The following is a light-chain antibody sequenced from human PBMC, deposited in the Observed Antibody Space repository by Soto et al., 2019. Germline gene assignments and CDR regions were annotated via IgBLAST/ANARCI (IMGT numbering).Light chain of an antibody. CDR3: QQYNNWPWT. J-gene: IGKJ1*01. CDR2: GAS. V-gene: IGKV3-15*01. CDR1: QSISGT. Sequence: EIVLTQSASTLSWSPGGRATLSCRASQSISGTLAWYQQKPGQAPRLLIYGASTRATSFPARFSGSVYGTDFNLTISSLQSGDFAVYYCQQYNNWPWTFGQGTKVDIK.